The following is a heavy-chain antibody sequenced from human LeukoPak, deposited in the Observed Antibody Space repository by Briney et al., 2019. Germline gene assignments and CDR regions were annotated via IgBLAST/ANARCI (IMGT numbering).Heavy chain of an antibody. CDR3: ARDFDASIAAAGC. V-gene: IGHV3-48*03. CDR1: GFTFSSYE. D-gene: IGHD6-13*01. CDR2: ISSSGSTI. Sequence: GGSLRLSCAASGFTFSSYEMNWVRQAPGKGLEWVSYISSSGSTIYYADSVKGRFTISRDNAKNSLYLQMNSLRAEDTAVYYCARDFDASIAAAGCWGQGTLVTVSS. J-gene: IGHJ4*02.